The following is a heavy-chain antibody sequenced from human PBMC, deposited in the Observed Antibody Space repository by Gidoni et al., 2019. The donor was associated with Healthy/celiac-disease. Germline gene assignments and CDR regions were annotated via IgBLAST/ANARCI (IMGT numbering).Heavy chain of an antibody. J-gene: IGHJ5*02. CDR1: GGSISSSSYY. Sequence: QLQLQESGPGLVKPSETLSLTCTVSGGSISSSSYYWGWIRQPPGKGLEWIGSIYYSGSTYYNPSLKSRVTISVDTSKNQFSLKLSSVTAADTAVYYCARHLIAVAGTGWFDPWGQGTLVTVSS. CDR2: IYYSGST. V-gene: IGHV4-39*01. D-gene: IGHD6-19*01. CDR3: ARHLIAVAGTGWFDP.